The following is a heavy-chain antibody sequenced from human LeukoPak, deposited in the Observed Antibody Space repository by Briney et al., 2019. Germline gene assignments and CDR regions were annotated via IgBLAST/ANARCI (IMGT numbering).Heavy chain of an antibody. D-gene: IGHD2-8*01. CDR1: GFTFSTYE. CDR3: ARALIGYYFDY. CDR2: VSNSGDYI. Sequence: SGGSLRLSCAASGFTFSTYEMNWVRQAPGKGLEWVSSVSNSGDYIHYADSVKGRFTTSRDNSKNSLYLQMNSLRAEDTAVYYCARALIGYYFDYWGQGTLVTVSS. V-gene: IGHV3-21*06. J-gene: IGHJ4*02.